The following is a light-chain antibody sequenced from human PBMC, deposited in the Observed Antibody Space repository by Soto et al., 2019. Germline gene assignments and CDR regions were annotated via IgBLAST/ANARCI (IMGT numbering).Light chain of an antibody. CDR2: GVT. J-gene: IGLJ1*01. Sequence: SALTQPTSVSGSPGQSITISCTGNHNDIGTYDYVSWYQQHPGRAPRLLIYGVTTRPSGISDRFSASKSGLTASLTISGLQTEDEADYYCSSYTSSSTLFGTGTKVTVL. CDR1: HNDIGTYDY. V-gene: IGLV2-14*03. CDR3: SSYTSSSTL.